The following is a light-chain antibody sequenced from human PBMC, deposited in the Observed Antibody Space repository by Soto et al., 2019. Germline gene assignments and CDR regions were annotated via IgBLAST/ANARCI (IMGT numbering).Light chain of an antibody. V-gene: IGLV5-45*03. CDR2: CKSDSDK. Sequence: QPVLTQPSSLSASPGASASLTCTLRSGINVGTYRIYWYRQKPGSPPQYLLRCKSDSDKEKGSGVPSRFSGSKDASANAGILLISGLQSEDEADYYCMIWHNSAYVFGAGTKLTVL. CDR1: SGINVGTYR. CDR3: MIWHNSAYV. J-gene: IGLJ1*01.